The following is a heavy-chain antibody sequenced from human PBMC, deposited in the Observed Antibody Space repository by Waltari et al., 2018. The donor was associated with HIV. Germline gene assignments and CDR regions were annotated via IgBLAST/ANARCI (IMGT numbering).Heavy chain of an antibody. J-gene: IGHJ4*02. CDR1: GYSFTSYW. Sequence: EVQLVQSGAEVKKPGESLKISCKGSGYSFTSYWIGWVRQMPGKGLEWMGLTYPVVSDTRYSPSFQGQVTISADKSISTAYVQWSSLKASDTAMYYCARRDYGGNRPFDYWGQGTLVTVSS. V-gene: IGHV5-51*01. CDR2: TYPVVSDT. CDR3: ARRDYGGNRPFDY. D-gene: IGHD4-17*01.